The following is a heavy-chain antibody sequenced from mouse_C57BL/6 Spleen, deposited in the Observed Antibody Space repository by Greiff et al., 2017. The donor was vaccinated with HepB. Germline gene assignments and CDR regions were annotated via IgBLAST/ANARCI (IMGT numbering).Heavy chain of an antibody. CDR1: GYTFTEYT. Sequence: VQLQQSGAELVKPGASVKLSCKASGYTFTEYTIHWVKQRSGQGLEWIGWFYPGSGSIKYNEKFKDKATLTADKSSSTVYMELSRLTSEDSAVYFCSRHESAYDCYSVGDFDYWGQGTTLTVSS. CDR3: SRHESAYDCYSVGDFDY. J-gene: IGHJ2*01. D-gene: IGHD2-3*01. CDR2: FYPGSGSI. V-gene: IGHV1-62-2*01.